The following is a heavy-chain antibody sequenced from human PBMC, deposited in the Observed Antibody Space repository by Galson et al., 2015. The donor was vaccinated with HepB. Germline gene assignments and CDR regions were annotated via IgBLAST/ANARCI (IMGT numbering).Heavy chain of an antibody. CDR1: GFTVSSNY. V-gene: IGHV3-53*04. CDR2: IYSGGST. D-gene: IGHD3-22*01. CDR3: ARASHYYDSSGYFPRALNYYYGMDV. Sequence: SLRLSCAASGFTVSSNYMSWVRQAPGKGLEWVSVIYSGGSTYYADSVKGRFTISRHNSKNTLYLQMNSLRAEDTAVYYCARASHYYDSSGYFPRALNYYYGMDVWGQGTTVTVSS. J-gene: IGHJ6*02.